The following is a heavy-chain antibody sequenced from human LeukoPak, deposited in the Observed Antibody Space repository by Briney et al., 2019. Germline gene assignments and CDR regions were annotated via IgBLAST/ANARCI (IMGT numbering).Heavy chain of an antibody. CDR1: GFTFSSYS. Sequence: PGGSLRLSCAASGFTFSSYSMNWVRQAPGKGLEWVSSISSSSSYIYYADSMKGRFTISRDNAKNSLYLQMNSLRAEDTAVYYCARVASSWLDDYWGQRTLLTVSS. V-gene: IGHV3-21*01. CDR2: ISSSSSYI. CDR3: ARVASSWLDDY. D-gene: IGHD6-13*01. J-gene: IGHJ4*02.